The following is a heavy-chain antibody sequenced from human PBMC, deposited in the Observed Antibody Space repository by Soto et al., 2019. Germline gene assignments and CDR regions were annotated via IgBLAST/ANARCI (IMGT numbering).Heavy chain of an antibody. CDR2: VNSDVSST. V-gene: IGHV3-74*01. Sequence: EVRLVESGGGLVQPGGSLRLSCAASGFTFSSYWMHWVRQAPGKGLVWVSRVNSDVSSTNYADSVKGRFTTSRDNAKDTLYLQMNSLRAEDTAVYYCAREGNYGNHHDGFDIWGQGTMVTVSS. D-gene: IGHD1-7*01. CDR3: AREGNYGNHHDGFDI. CDR1: GFTFSSYW. J-gene: IGHJ3*02.